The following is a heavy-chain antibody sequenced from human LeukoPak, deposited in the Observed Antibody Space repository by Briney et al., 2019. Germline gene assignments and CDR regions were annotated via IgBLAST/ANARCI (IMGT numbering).Heavy chain of an antibody. D-gene: IGHD6-13*01. Sequence: PGGTLRLSCAASGFTFSTYWMCWGRQPPGQGQDRVSNINKYGSARYLVDSVHKRLTISLDNTKNSLYLQMSSLRVEDTAVYYSARSPAPGSVDYWGQGTLVTVSS. CDR1: GFTFSTYW. J-gene: IGHJ4*02. CDR3: ARSPAPGSVDY. V-gene: IGHV3-7*01. CDR2: INKYGSAR.